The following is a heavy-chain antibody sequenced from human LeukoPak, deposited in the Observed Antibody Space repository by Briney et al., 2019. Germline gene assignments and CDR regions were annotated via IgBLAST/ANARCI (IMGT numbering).Heavy chain of an antibody. D-gene: IGHD3/OR15-3a*01. CDR2: IIPIFGTA. Sequence: SVKVSCKASGGTFSSYAISWVRQAPGQGLEWMGGIIPIFGTANYAQKFQGRVTITADESTSTAYMELSRLRSEDTAVYYCARSSLWTGYPQASPNYYYYYGMDVWGKGTTVTVSS. CDR3: ARSSLWTGYPQASPNYYYYYGMDV. J-gene: IGHJ6*04. CDR1: GGTFSSYA. V-gene: IGHV1-69*13.